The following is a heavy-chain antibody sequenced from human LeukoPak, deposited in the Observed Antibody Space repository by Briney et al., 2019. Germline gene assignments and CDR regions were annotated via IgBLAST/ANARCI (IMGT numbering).Heavy chain of an antibody. Sequence: GGSLRLSCAASGFTFSSYPMSWVRQAPGKGLEWVSAISASGGTTYYADSVKGRFTISRDNAKNSLYLQVNSLRAEDTAVYYCARGTGTTAYFDYWGQGTPVTVSS. CDR3: ARGTGTTAYFDY. D-gene: IGHD1-1*01. CDR2: ISASGGTT. J-gene: IGHJ4*02. V-gene: IGHV3-23*01. CDR1: GFTFSSYP.